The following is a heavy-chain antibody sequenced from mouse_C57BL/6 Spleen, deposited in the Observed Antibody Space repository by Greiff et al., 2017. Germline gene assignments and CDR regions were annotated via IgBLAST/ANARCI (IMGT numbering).Heavy chain of an antibody. CDR1: GFTFSDAW. Sequence: EVKLVESGGGLVQPGGSMKLSCAASGFTFSDAWMDWVRQSPEQGLEWVAEIRNKANNHATYYAESVKGRFTISSDDSKSSVYLQMNSLRAEDTCIYYCTGYDGPPVAYWGQGTLVTVSA. J-gene: IGHJ3*01. CDR3: TGYDGPPVAY. D-gene: IGHD2-3*01. V-gene: IGHV6-6*01. CDR2: IRNKANNHAT.